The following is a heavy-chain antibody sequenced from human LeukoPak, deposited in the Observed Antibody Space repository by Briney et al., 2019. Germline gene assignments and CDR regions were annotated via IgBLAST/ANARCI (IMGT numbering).Heavy chain of an antibody. D-gene: IGHD5-18*01. CDR2: IYYSGST. J-gene: IGHJ2*01. V-gene: IGHV4-39*07. CDR1: GGSISSSSYY. Sequence: PSETLSLTCTVSGGSISSSSYYWGWIRQPPGKGLEWIGSIYYSGSTYYNPSLKSRVTISVDTSKNQFSLKLSSVTAADTAVYYCARIGYSYGLYDLWGRGTLVTVSS. CDR3: ARIGYSYGLYDL.